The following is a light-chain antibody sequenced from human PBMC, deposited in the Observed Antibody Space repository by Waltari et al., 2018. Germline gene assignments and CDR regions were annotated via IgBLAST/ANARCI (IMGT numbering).Light chain of an antibody. CDR1: SSDFGAFNY. CDR3: ISYSSSTTLGV. J-gene: IGLJ2*01. CDR2: EVS. V-gene: IGLV2-14*03. Sequence: QSALTQPASVSGSPGQSITISCTGSSSDFGAFNYFSCYQQHPGKAPKLMIYEVSNRPSGVSNRFSGSKSGNTASLTISWLLAEDEADYYCISYSSSTTLGVFGGGTKLTVL.